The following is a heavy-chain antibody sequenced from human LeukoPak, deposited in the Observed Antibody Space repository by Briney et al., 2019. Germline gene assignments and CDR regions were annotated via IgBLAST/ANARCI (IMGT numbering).Heavy chain of an antibody. Sequence: GGSLRLSCAASGFTFSSFAMTWVRQAPGKGLEWVSSITGSHGRTYTTDSVKGRFTISRDNSQNTLYLRMNSLRAEDTAVYYCTKDPNGDYIGAFDPWGQGTLVTVSS. CDR3: TKDPNGDYIGAFDP. J-gene: IGHJ5*02. V-gene: IGHV3-23*01. CDR2: ITGSHGRT. CDR1: GFTFSSFA. D-gene: IGHD4-17*01.